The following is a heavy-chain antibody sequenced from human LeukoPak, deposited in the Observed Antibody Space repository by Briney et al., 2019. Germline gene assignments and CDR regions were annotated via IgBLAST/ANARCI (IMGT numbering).Heavy chain of an antibody. V-gene: IGHV3-23*01. CDR3: AAGYNYGYVRLEY. J-gene: IGHJ4*02. D-gene: IGHD5-18*01. CDR1: GFTFSNHW. CDR2: ISGNGGST. Sequence: GGSLRLSCAASGFTFSNHWMHWVRQAPGKGLEWVSVISGNGGSTDYADSVKGRFTISRDNSKNTLSLQMNSLRAEDTAVYYCAAGYNYGYVRLEYWGQGTLVTVSS.